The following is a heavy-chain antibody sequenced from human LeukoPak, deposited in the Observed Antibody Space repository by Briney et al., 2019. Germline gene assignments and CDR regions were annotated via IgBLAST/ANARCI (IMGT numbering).Heavy chain of an antibody. CDR2: ISYDGSNK. J-gene: IGHJ4*02. D-gene: IGHD3-10*01. CDR1: GFTFSSYG. V-gene: IGHV3-30*18. Sequence: QAGGSLRLSCAASGFTFSSYGMHWVRQAPGKGLEWVAGISYDGSNKYYADSVKGRFTISRDNSKNTLYLQMNSLRAEDTAVYYCAKPAGITMVRSPIFDYWGQGTLVTVSS. CDR3: AKPAGITMVRSPIFDY.